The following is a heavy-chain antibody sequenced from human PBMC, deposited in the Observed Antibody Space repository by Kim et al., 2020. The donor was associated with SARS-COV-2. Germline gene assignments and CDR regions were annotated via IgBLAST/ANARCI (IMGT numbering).Heavy chain of an antibody. CDR3: ARDSTTVTTFFSYGMDV. CDR2: ISSSSSYT. CDR1: GFTFSDYY. V-gene: IGHV3-11*06. D-gene: IGHD4-17*01. J-gene: IGHJ6*02. Sequence: GGSLRLSCAASGFTFSDYYMSWIRQAPGKGLEWVSYISSSSSYTNYADSVKGRFTISRDNAKNSLYLQMNSLRAEDTAVYYCARDSTTVTTFFSYGMDVWGQGTTVTVSS.